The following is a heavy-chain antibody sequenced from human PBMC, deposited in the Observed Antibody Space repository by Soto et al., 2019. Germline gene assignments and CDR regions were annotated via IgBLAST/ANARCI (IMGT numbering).Heavy chain of an antibody. D-gene: IGHD2-15*01. CDR3: ARHGQWLYYYDY. Sequence: PSETLSLTCTVSGGCISSTSYYWAWIRQPPGKGLEWMGSIYYTGSTYYNPSLKSRVTISVDTSKNQFSLKLSSVTAADPAVYYCARHGQWLYYYDYWGQGTLVTVSS. CDR1: GGCISSTSYY. J-gene: IGHJ4*02. CDR2: IYYTGST. V-gene: IGHV4-39*01.